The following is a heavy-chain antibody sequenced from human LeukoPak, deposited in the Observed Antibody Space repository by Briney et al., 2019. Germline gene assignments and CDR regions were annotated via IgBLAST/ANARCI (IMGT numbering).Heavy chain of an antibody. V-gene: IGHV1-2*02. CDR2: INPNSGGT. CDR1: GYTFIGYY. D-gene: IGHD3-22*01. Sequence: GASVKVSCKASGYTFIGYYMHWVRQAPGQGLEWMGWINPNSGGTNYAQKFQGRVTMTRDTSISTAYMELSRLRSDDTAVYYCASSGSSGFVYYFDYWGQGTLGTVSS. CDR3: ASSGSSGFVYYFDY. J-gene: IGHJ4*02.